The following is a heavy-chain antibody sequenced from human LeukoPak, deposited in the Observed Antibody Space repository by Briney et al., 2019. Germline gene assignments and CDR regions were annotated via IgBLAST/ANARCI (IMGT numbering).Heavy chain of an antibody. J-gene: IGHJ4*02. V-gene: IGHV3-9*03. CDR3: AKAFAYSSSWAESYFDY. D-gene: IGHD6-13*01. CDR1: GFTFDDYA. Sequence: GGSLRLSCAASGFTFDDYAMHWVRQAPGKGLEWVSGISWNSGSIGYADSVKGRFTISRDNAKNSLYLQMNSLRAEDMALYYCAKAFAYSSSWAESYFDYWGQGTLDTVSS. CDR2: ISWNSGSI.